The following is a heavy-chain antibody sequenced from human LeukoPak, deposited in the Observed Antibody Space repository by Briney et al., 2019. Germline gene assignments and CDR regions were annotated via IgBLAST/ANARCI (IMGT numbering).Heavy chain of an antibody. V-gene: IGHV4-38-2*01. J-gene: IGHJ2*01. CDR1: GYSISNGYY. Sequence: SETLSLTCGVSGYSISNGYYWGWVRQPPGKGLEWIGIFHHSGSTYYKPSLKSRATISEDTSNNPFSLKLTAVTAADTAVYYCARSDSGGVSFDRWGRGTLVTVAS. CDR2: FHHSGST. D-gene: IGHD2-15*01. CDR3: ARSDSGGVSFDR.